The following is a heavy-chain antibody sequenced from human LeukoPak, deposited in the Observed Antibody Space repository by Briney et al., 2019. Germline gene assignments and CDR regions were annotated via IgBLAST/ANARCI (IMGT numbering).Heavy chain of an antibody. CDR2: IYYSGST. D-gene: IGHD2-2*01. CDR3: ARAYCSSTSCYDLFDP. CDR1: GGSISSYY. V-gene: IGHV4-59*01. J-gene: IGHJ5*02. Sequence: KASETLSLTCTVSGGSISSYYWSWIRQPPGKGLEWIGYIYYSGSTNYNPSLKSRVTISVDTSKNQFSLKLSSVTAADTAVYYCARAYCSSTSCYDLFDPWGQGTLVTVSS.